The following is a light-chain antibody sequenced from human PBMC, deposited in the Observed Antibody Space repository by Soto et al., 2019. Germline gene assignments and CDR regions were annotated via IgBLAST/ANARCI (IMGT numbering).Light chain of an antibody. CDR2: DAS. Sequence: DIQMTQSPSTLSASVGDRVAITCRASDNIVHWVAWYQQKPGKAPSLLIYDASSLEGGVPSRFSGSGFGTEFTLTITNLQPADFATYYCQQYSDFLISFGPGTKVDIK. CDR3: QQYSDFLIS. CDR1: DNIVHW. J-gene: IGKJ3*01. V-gene: IGKV1-5*01.